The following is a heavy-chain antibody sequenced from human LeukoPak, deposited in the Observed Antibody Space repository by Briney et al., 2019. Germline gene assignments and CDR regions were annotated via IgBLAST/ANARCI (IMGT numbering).Heavy chain of an antibody. D-gene: IGHD2-8*01. CDR3: ARAYQDIVLMVYAPFDY. CDR1: GGSISSYY. Sequence: SETLSLTCTVSGGSISSYYWSWIRQPPGKGLEWIGYIYYSGSTYYNPSLKSRVTISVDTSKNQFSLKLSSVTAADTAVYYCARAYQDIVLMVYAPFDYWGQGTLVTVSS. CDR2: IYYSGST. V-gene: IGHV4-59*12. J-gene: IGHJ4*02.